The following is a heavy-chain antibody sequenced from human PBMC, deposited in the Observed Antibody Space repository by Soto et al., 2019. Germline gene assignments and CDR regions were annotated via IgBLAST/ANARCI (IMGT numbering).Heavy chain of an antibody. Sequence: PGGSLRLSCAASGFTFTNAWMTWVRQGPGKGLEWVGRIKSKSDGGTIDYAAPVKGRFTISRDDSKNTLYLQMNSLKTEDTAVYYCTTGPNLRPLAAFDIWGKGTVVTVSS. CDR1: GFTFTNAW. V-gene: IGHV3-15*01. J-gene: IGHJ3*02. CDR2: IKSKSDGGTI. CDR3: TTGPNLRPLAAFDI.